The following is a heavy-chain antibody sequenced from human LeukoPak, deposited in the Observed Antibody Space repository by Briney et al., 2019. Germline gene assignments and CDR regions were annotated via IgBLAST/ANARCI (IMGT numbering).Heavy chain of an antibody. CDR3: ARDSGAFYLSSVSCYGLFDY. D-gene: IGHD2-2*01. J-gene: IGHJ4*02. V-gene: IGHV1-69*06. CDR1: GCTFSSYA. CDR2: IIPVFGTA. Sequence: ASVKVSCKASGCTFSSYAIHWVRQAPGQGLEWMGGIIPVFGTANYAQKFQGRVTITEDKSTSTAYMELSSLRSEDTAVYYCARDSGAFYLSSVSCYGLFDYWGQGTLVTVSS.